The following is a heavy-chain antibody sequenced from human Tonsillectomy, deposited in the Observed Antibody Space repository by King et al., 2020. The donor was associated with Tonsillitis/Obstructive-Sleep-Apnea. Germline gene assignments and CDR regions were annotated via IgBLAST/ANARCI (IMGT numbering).Heavy chain of an antibody. CDR3: VRNGAFYFEY. Sequence: QLQESGPGLVKPSGTLSLTCAVSGASISSSHWWSWVRQPPGQGLEGIGEISPSGSTNFNPSLKSRVTISVDYSRNQFSLNLNSVTAADTAVYYCVRNGAFYFEYWGQGTLVTVSS. CDR1: GASISSSHW. CDR2: ISPSGST. J-gene: IGHJ4*02. D-gene: IGHD2-8*01. V-gene: IGHV4-4*02.